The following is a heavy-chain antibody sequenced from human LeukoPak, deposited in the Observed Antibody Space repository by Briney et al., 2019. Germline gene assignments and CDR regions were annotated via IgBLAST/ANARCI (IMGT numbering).Heavy chain of an antibody. Sequence: SQTLSLTCAISGDSVSGNRATWNWLRQSPSRGLEWLGRIYYRSKWYSDYAVSVKGRITINPDTSKNLFSLLLNSVTPEDTAVYFCGRAEHDWGSDYWGQGTLVTVSS. CDR3: GRAEHDWGSDY. J-gene: IGHJ4*02. CDR1: GDSVSGNRAT. D-gene: IGHD3-9*01. CDR2: IYYRSKWYS. V-gene: IGHV6-1*01.